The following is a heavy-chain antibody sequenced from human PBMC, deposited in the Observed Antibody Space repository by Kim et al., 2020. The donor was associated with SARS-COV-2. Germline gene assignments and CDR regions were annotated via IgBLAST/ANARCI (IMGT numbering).Heavy chain of an antibody. Sequence: SETLSLTCTVSGGSISSGAYYWVWLRQRPGKGLEWIGYIYDTGSSHYNPSHNSRVTTSIDTTKNQFSLKLSLVTAAATALYCCARGPPIGAGDFDSHWR. CDR1: GGSISSGAYY. CDR3: ARGPPIGAGDFDSH. V-gene: IGHV4-30-4*01. D-gene: IGHD2-21*02. CDR2: IYDTGSS. J-gene: IGHJ1*01.